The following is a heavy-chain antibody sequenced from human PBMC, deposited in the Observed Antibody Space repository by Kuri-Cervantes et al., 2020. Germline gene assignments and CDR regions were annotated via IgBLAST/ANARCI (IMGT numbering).Heavy chain of an antibody. CDR2: IKHSGST. Sequence: SQTLSLTCAVYGGSFSGYYWSWIRQPPGKGLEWIGGIKHSGSTNDNPSLKSRVTISVDTSKNQFSLKLSSVTAADTAVYYCAREKRHTYYYDSSGYYRGSWFDPWGQGTLVTVSS. CDR1: GGSFSGYY. D-gene: IGHD3-22*01. J-gene: IGHJ5*02. CDR3: AREKRHTYYYDSSGYYRGSWFDP. V-gene: IGHV4-34*01.